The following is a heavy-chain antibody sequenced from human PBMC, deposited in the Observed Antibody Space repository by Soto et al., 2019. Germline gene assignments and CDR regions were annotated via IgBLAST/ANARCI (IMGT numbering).Heavy chain of an antibody. J-gene: IGHJ5*02. V-gene: IGHV4-59*01. CDR1: GGSISSYY. D-gene: IGHD5-18*01. Sequence: SETLSLTCTVSGGSISSYYWSWIRQPPGKGLEWIGYIYYSGSTNYNPSLKSRVTISVDTSKNQFSLKLSSVTVADTAVYYCARSKRVPAAGRYSYGYVSREHWFDPWGQGTLVTVSS. CDR3: ARSKRVPAAGRYSYGYVSREHWFDP. CDR2: IYYSGST.